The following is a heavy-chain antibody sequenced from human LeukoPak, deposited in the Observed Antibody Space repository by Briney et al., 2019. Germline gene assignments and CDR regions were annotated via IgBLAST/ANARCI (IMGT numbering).Heavy chain of an antibody. Sequence: PGGSLRLSCAASGFTFSDYYMSWIRQAPGKGLEWVSYISSSGTIIKFADSVRGRFTISRDNAKNSMYLQMNSLRAEDTAVYYCAREARYNSRWYETENYYYYYYMDVWGKGTTVTVSS. CDR3: AREARYNSRWYETENYYYYYYMDV. V-gene: IGHV3-11*01. CDR1: GFTFSDYY. D-gene: IGHD6-13*01. J-gene: IGHJ6*03. CDR2: ISSSGTII.